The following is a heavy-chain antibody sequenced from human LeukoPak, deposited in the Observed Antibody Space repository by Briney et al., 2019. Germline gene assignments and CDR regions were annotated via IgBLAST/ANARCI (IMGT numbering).Heavy chain of an antibody. CDR3: ARLRSSGFHVDF. Sequence: SETLSLTCTVSGASISSGSYYWTWLRQPAGTGLEWIGRIYSSGTTNYNSSLKSRVSISVDMSKNQFSLKLSSVSAADTAVYYCARLRSSGFHVDFWGQGTLVTVSS. J-gene: IGHJ4*02. V-gene: IGHV4-61*02. D-gene: IGHD3-22*01. CDR2: IYSSGTT. CDR1: GASISSGSYY.